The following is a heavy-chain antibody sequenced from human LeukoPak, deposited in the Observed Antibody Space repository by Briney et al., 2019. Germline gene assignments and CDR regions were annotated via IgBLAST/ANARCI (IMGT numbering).Heavy chain of an antibody. J-gene: IGHJ3*02. V-gene: IGHV1-2*02. D-gene: IGHD6-13*01. CDR3: ARVGSSSWYDAFDI. Sequence: ASVKVSCKASGYTFTGYYMHWVRQAPGQGLEWTGWINPNSGGTNYAQKFQGRVTMTRDTSISTAYMELSRLRSDDTAVYYCARVGSSSWYDAFDIWGQGTMVTVSS. CDR2: INPNSGGT. CDR1: GYTFTGYY.